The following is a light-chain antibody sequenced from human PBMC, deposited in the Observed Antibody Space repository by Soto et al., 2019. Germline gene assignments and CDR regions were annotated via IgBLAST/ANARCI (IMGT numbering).Light chain of an antibody. V-gene: IGKV3-15*01. J-gene: IGKJ4*01. CDR3: QQYNNWPQLT. Sequence: EIVMTQSPATLSVSPGERATLSCRASQSVSSNLAWYQQKPGQAPRLLIYGASTRATGIPARFSGSGSGTEFTLTISSLQPEDFAVYYCQQYNNWPQLTFGGGTKV. CDR2: GAS. CDR1: QSVSSN.